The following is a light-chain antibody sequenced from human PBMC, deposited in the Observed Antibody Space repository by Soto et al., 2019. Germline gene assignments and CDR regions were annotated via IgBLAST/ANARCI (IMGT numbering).Light chain of an antibody. CDR1: SSDVATNNY. Sequence: QSVLTQPASVSGSPGQSITIACSGTSSDVATNNYVSWYQQYPGKAPKLMIYEVSNRPSGVSTRFSGSKSGNTASLTISGLQAEDEADYYCSSYTTSTTLLVFGSGTKLTVL. CDR2: EVS. CDR3: SSYTTSTTLLV. V-gene: IGLV2-14*01. J-gene: IGLJ2*01.